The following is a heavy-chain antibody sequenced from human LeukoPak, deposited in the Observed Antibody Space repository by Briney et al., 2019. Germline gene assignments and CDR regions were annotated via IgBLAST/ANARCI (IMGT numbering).Heavy chain of an antibody. V-gene: IGHV5-51*01. D-gene: IGHD2-8*01. CDR1: GYSFTSYW. J-gene: IGHJ4*02. Sequence: GESLKISRQGSGYSFTSYWIGWVRQMPGKGLEWMGIIYPGDSDTRYSPSFQGQVTISADKSISTAYLQWSSLEASDTAMYYCARLFSEMAPFDYWGQGILVTVSS. CDR3: ARLFSEMAPFDY. CDR2: IYPGDSDT.